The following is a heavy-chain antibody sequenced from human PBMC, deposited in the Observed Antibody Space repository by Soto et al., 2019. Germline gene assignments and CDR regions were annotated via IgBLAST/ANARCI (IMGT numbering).Heavy chain of an antibody. CDR1: GGSISSSSYY. V-gene: IGHV4-39*07. CDR3: ARVIDYYDSSGYLRWGYYFDY. Sequence: SETLSLTCTVSGGSISSSSYYWGWIRQPPGKGLEWIGSIYYSGSTNYNPSLKSRVTISVDTSRNQFSLKLSSVTAADTAVYYCARVIDYYDSSGYLRWGYYFDYWGQGTLVTVSS. CDR2: IYYSGST. J-gene: IGHJ4*02. D-gene: IGHD3-22*01.